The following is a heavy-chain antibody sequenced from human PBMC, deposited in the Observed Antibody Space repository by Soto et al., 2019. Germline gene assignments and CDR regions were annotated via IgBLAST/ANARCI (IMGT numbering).Heavy chain of an antibody. V-gene: IGHV3-33*08. J-gene: IGHJ4*02. CDR3: ARDKETPLVAAIFDY. CDR1: GFTFSSYA. CDR2: IWYDGSNK. Sequence: SLRLSCAASGFTFSSYAMSWVRQAPGKGLEWVAVIWYDGSNKYYADSVKGRFTISRDNSKNTLYLQMNSLRAEDTAVYYCARDKETPLVAAIFDYWGQGTLVTVSS. D-gene: IGHD2-15*01.